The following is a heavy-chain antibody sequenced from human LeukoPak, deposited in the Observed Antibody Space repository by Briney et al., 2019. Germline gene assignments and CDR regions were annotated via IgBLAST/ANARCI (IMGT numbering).Heavy chain of an antibody. CDR3: ARDTPLDY. CDR2: ISWNSGSI. J-gene: IGHJ4*02. V-gene: IGHV3-9*03. Sequence: PGGSLRLSCAASGFTFDDYAMHWVRQAPGKGLEWVSGISWNSGSIGYADSVKGRFTISRDNAKNSLYLQMNSLGAEDMALYYCARDTPLDYWGQGTLVTVSS. CDR1: GFTFDDYA.